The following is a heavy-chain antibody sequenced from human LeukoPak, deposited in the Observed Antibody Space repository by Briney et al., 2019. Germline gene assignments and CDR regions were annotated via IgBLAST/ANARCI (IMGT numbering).Heavy chain of an antibody. CDR3: ARDGVEMATIVEDY. J-gene: IGHJ4*02. V-gene: IGHV1-69*10. CDR1: GGTFSSYA. D-gene: IGHD5-24*01. Sequence: RASVKVSCKASGGTFSSYAISWVRQAPGQGLEWMGGIIPILGTANYAQKLQGRVTMTTDTSTSTAYMELRSLRSDDTAVYYCARDGVEMATIVEDYWGQGTLVTVSS. CDR2: IIPILGTA.